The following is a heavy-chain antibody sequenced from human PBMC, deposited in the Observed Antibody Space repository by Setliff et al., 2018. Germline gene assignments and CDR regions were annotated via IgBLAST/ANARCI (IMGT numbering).Heavy chain of an antibody. CDR2: ISSSSSTI. J-gene: IGHJ6*02. CDR1: GFTFSSYS. CDR3: ARDERYNYHYYGMDV. Sequence: PGGSLRLSCAASGFTFSSYSMNWVRQAPGKGLEWVSYISSSSSTIYYADSVKGRFTISRDNSKNTLYLQMNSLRTEDTAVYYCARDERYNYHYYGMDVWGQGTTVTVSS. D-gene: IGHD1-1*01. V-gene: IGHV3-48*01.